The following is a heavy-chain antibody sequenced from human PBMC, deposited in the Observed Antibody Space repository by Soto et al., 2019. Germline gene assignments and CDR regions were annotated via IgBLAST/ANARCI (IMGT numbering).Heavy chain of an antibody. D-gene: IGHD7-27*01. Sequence: ASVKVSCKAPGDTFTSYYMHWVRQAPGHGLEWMGVINPNGGSTRFAQKFQGRFTISRDNAKNSLSLQMNSLRAEDTAVYFCARDNRGTFDYWGQGALVTVSS. CDR1: GDTFTSYY. CDR2: INPNGGST. V-gene: IGHV1-46*01. CDR3: ARDNRGTFDY. J-gene: IGHJ4*02.